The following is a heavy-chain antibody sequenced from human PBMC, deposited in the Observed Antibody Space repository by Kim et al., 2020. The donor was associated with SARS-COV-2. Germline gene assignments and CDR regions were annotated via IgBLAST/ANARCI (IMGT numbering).Heavy chain of an antibody. J-gene: IGHJ4*02. D-gene: IGHD5-12*01. Sequence: TYNADSFKGRFTISRDNSKNIIHLQMSGLRADDTAVYYCAKGSTSGRVFDSWGQGTLVTVSP. CDR2: T. V-gene: IGHV3-23*01. CDR3: AKGSTSGRVFDS.